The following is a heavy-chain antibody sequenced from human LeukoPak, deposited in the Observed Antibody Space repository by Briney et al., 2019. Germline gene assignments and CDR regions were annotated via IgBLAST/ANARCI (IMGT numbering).Heavy chain of an antibody. CDR3: ARLAVAGTSSEY. V-gene: IGHV1-2*02. CDR2: INSNNAGT. CDR1: GYTFTGYY. Sequence: ASVKVSCKASGYTFTGYYIHWVRQAPGQGLEWMGWINSNNAGTNYAQKFQGRVTMTRDTSISTAYMELRGLTSDDTAVYFCARLAVAGTSSEYWGQGTLVSHSS. D-gene: IGHD6-19*01. J-gene: IGHJ4*02.